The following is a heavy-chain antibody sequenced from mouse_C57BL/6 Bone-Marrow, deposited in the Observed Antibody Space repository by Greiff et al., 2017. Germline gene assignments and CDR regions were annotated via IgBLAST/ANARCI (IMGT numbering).Heavy chain of an antibody. CDR3: ARGYGNYGYFDV. V-gene: IGHV1-53*01. CDR2: INPSNGGT. CDR1: GYTFTSYW. Sequence: VQLQQSGPELVKPGASVKLSCKASGYTFTSYWMHWVKQRPGQGLEWIGNINPSNGGTNYNEKFKSKATLTVDKSSSTAYMQISSLTSEDSAVYYCARGYGNYGYFDVWGTGTTVTVSS. D-gene: IGHD2-10*02. J-gene: IGHJ1*03.